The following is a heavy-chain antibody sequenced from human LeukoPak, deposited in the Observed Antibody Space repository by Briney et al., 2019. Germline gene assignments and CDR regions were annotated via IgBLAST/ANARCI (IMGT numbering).Heavy chain of an antibody. Sequence: AGGSRRLSCAASGFTFSDYYMSWIRQAPGKGLEWVSYISSSGSTIYYADSVKGRFTISRDNAKNSLYLQMNSLRAEDTAVYYCARDRWLQLGAFDIWGQGTMVTVSS. D-gene: IGHD5-24*01. CDR2: ISSSGSTI. J-gene: IGHJ3*02. CDR3: ARDRWLQLGAFDI. CDR1: GFTFSDYY. V-gene: IGHV3-11*01.